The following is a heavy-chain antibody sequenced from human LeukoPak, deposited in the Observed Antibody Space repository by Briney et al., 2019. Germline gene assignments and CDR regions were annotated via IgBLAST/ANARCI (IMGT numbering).Heavy chain of an antibody. D-gene: IGHD3-10*01. CDR3: AKVAKYYYGPETYYFFEQ. J-gene: IGHJ4*02. V-gene: IGHV3-7*01. CDR1: GFTFSSYW. CDR2: INQDGSDK. Sequence: GGSLRLSCAASGFTFSSYWMNWVRQAPGKGLEWVANINQDGSDKYYVDSVKGRFTISRDYAKNSLYLQMNSLRVEDTAVYYCAKVAKYYYGPETYYFFEQWGQGTPVTASS.